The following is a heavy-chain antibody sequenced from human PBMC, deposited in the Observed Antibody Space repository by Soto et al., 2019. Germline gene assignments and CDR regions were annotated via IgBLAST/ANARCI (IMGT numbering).Heavy chain of an antibody. CDR2: INHSGST. Sequence: QVQLQQWGAGLLKPSETLSLTCAVYGGSFSGYYWSWIRQPPGKGLEWIGEINHSGSTNYNPSLKSRVTISVYTSKNQFSLKLSSVTAADTAVYYCARDLNRGYSSGYYNSRVYWGQGTLVTVSS. CDR1: GGSFSGYY. J-gene: IGHJ4*02. D-gene: IGHD3-22*01. CDR3: ARDLNRGYSSGYYNSRVY. V-gene: IGHV4-34*01.